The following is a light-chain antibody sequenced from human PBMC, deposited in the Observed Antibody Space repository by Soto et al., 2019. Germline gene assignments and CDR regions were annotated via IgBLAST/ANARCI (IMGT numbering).Light chain of an antibody. CDR1: QSVLYSSNNMNY. V-gene: IGKV4-1*01. CDR2: WAS. Sequence: DIVMTQSPDSLAVSLGERATINCKSSQSVLYSSNNMNYLAWYQQKPGQPPKLLISWASSRESGVPDRFSGSGSGTDFTLTISSLQAEDVAVYYCHQYRSIPVTFGGGTKVEIK. J-gene: IGKJ4*01. CDR3: HQYRSIPVT.